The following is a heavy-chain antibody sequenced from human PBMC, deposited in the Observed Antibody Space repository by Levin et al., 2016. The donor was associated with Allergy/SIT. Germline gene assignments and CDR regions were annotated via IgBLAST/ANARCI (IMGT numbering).Heavy chain of an antibody. V-gene: IGHV4-39*01. D-gene: IGHD1-26*01. Sequence: GSLRLSCTVSGGSISSSSYYWGWIRQPPGKGLEWIGSIYYSGSTYYNPSLKSRVTISVDTSKNQFSLKLSSVTAADTAVYYCARHVDSGSYGYWGQGTLVTVSS. CDR2: IYYSGST. CDR3: ARHVDSGSYGY. CDR1: GGSISSSSYY. J-gene: IGHJ4*02.